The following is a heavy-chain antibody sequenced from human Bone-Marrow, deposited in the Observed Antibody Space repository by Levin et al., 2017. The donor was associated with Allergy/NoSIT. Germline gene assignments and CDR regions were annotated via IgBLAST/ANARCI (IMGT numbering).Heavy chain of an antibody. J-gene: IGHJ5*02. CDR3: VKVGDSDFWTGFSA. Sequence: PGGSLRLSCVASGFTFSSFSMNWVRQTPGKGLEWVSAISSHSEYIYYADSVRGRFTISRDNSKSLVHLQMNNLSDEDTAVYYCVKVGDSDFWTGFSAWGRGTLVAVSS. CDR2: ISSHSEYI. V-gene: IGHV3-21*06. CDR1: GFTFSSFS. D-gene: IGHD3/OR15-3a*01.